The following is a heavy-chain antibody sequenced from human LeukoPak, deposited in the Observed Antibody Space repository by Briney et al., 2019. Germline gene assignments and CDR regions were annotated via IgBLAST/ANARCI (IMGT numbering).Heavy chain of an antibody. D-gene: IGHD3-3*01. Sequence: GGSLRLSCAASGFTFSSYSMNWVRQAPGKGLEWVSSISTSSSYIYYADSVKGRFTISRDNAKNSLYLQMNSLRAEDTAVYYCARGSGFWRPTGLRFDPWGQGTLVTVSS. J-gene: IGHJ5*02. CDR2: ISTSSSYI. V-gene: IGHV3-21*01. CDR3: ARGSGFWRPTGLRFDP. CDR1: GFTFSSYS.